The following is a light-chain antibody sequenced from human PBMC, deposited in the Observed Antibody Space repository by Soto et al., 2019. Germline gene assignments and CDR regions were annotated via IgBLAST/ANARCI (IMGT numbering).Light chain of an antibody. CDR3: SAYAGINNLV. Sequence: QSALTQPPSASGSPGQSVTISCTGTSSDVGGYNYVSWYQQHPGKAPKLMIYEVSKRPSGVPDRFSGSKSGSTASLTVSGLQGEDEADYYCSAYAGINNLVFGAGTKLTVL. J-gene: IGLJ2*01. CDR1: SSDVGGYNY. V-gene: IGLV2-8*01. CDR2: EVS.